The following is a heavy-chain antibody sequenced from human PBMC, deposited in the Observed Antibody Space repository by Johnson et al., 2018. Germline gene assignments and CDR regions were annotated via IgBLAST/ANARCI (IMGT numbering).Heavy chain of an antibody. CDR3: AKDTTALDY. D-gene: IGHD4-11*01. Sequence: EVQLVESGGGLVQPGRSLRLSCAASGFIFDDYAMHWVRQAPGRGLEWVSGISWNSGSIGYADSVKGRFTISRDNAKKSLYLQMNSLRAEDTALYYCAKDTTALDYWGQGTLVTVSS. V-gene: IGHV3-9*01. CDR1: GFIFDDYA. CDR2: ISWNSGSI. J-gene: IGHJ4*02.